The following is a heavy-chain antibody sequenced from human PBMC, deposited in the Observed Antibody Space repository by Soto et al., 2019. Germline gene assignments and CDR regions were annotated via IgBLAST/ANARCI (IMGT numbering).Heavy chain of an antibody. CDR1: GYTFTSYG. Sequence: ASVKVSCKASGYTFTSYGISWVRQAPGQGLEWMGWNSAYNGNTNYAQKLQGRVTMTTDTSTSTAYMELRSLRSDDTAVYYCARERSGSYSGYYYYGMDVWGQGTTVNVSS. V-gene: IGHV1-18*04. J-gene: IGHJ6*02. D-gene: IGHD1-26*01. CDR2: NSAYNGNT. CDR3: ARERSGSYSGYYYYGMDV.